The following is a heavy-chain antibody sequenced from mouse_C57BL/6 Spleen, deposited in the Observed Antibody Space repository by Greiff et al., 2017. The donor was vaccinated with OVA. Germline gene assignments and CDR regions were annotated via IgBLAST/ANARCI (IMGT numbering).Heavy chain of an antibody. CDR3: TNYGSSPFAY. CDR2: IDPEDGDT. Sequence: EVQLKQSGAELVRPGASVKLSCTASGFNIKYYYMHWVKQRPQQGLEWIGRIDPEDGDTEYAPKFQGKATMTADTSSNTAYLQLSSLTSEDTAVYYCTNYGSSPFAYWGQGTLVTVSA. D-gene: IGHD1-1*01. CDR1: GFNIKYYY. J-gene: IGHJ3*01. V-gene: IGHV14-1*01.